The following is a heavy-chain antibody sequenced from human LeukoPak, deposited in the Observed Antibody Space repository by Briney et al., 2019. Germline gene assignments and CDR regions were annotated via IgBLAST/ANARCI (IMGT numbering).Heavy chain of an antibody. Sequence: SETLSLTCTVSGGSISSYYWTWIRQPPGKGLEWIGYIYYSGSTNYNPFLKSRVTISVDTSKNQFSLKLSSVMAADTAVYYCARLSSGYSSGWYINYWGQGTLVTVSS. V-gene: IGHV4-59*01. CDR1: GGSISSYY. CDR2: IYYSGST. D-gene: IGHD6-19*01. CDR3: ARLSSGYSSGWYINY. J-gene: IGHJ4*02.